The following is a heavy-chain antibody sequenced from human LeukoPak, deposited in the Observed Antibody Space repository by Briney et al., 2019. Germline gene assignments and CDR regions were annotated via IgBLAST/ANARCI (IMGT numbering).Heavy chain of an antibody. CDR2: INHSGST. CDR1: GGSFSGYY. V-gene: IGHV4-34*01. J-gene: IGHJ5*02. CDR3: ARTCSGQTKNWFDP. Sequence: SETLSLTCAVYGGSFSGYYWSWIRQPPGKGLEWIGEINHSGSTNYNPSLKSRVTISVDTSKNQFSLKLSSVTAADTAVYYCARTCSGQTKNWFDPWGQGTLVTVSS. D-gene: IGHD2-15*01.